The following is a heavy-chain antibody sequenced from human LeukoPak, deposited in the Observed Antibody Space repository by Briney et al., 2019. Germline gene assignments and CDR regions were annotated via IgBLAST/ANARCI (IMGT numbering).Heavy chain of an antibody. CDR1: GDSVSTNSS. V-gene: IGHV6-1*01. D-gene: IGHD5-18*01. Sequence: SQTLSLTCVISGDSVSTNSSWNWIRQSPSRGLEWLGRTYYRSKWYNDYVVSVEGRINISPDTSKNQFSLRLNSVTPEDTAVYFCARGGQGDGYSADEAFDIWGQGTMVTVS. CDR2: TYYRSKWYN. J-gene: IGHJ3*02. CDR3: ARGGQGDGYSADEAFDI.